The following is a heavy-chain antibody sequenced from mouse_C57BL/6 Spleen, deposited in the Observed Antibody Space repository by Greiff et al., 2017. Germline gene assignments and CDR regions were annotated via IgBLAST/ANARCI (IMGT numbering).Heavy chain of an antibody. CDR2: ISYDGSN. CDR3: ASWGLLRSMDY. D-gene: IGHD2-3*01. Sequence: EVKVEESGPGLVKPSQSLSLTCSVTGYSITSGYYWNWIRQFPGNKLEWMGYISYDGSNNYNPSLKNRISITRDTSQNQFFLKLNSVTTEDTATYYCASWGLLRSMDYWGQGTSVTVSS. V-gene: IGHV3-6*01. CDR1: GYSITSGYY. J-gene: IGHJ4*01.